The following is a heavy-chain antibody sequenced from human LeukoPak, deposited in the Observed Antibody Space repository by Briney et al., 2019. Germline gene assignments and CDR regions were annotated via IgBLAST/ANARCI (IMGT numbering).Heavy chain of an antibody. CDR3: ARHPLRSLAHMDV. V-gene: IGHV4-38-2*01. CDR2: IYHSGST. CDR1: GYSISSGYY. D-gene: IGHD4-17*01. J-gene: IGHJ6*03. Sequence: SETLSLTCAVSGYSISSGYYWGWIRQPPGKGLEWIGSIYHSGSTYYNPSLKSRVTISVDTSKNQFSLQLSSVAAADTAAYYCARHPLRSLAHMDVWVKGTTVTVSS.